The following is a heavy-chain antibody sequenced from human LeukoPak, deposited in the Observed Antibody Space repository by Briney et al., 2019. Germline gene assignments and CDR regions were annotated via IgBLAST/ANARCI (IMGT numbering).Heavy chain of an antibody. CDR2: ISYDGSKK. Sequence: GRSLRLSCAASGFTFSSYGMYWVRQAPGKGLEWVAVISYDGSKKYYADSVKGRFTISRDNSKNTLYLQMNSLRAEDTAVYYCADGGISGWSLDYWGQGTLVTVSS. J-gene: IGHJ4*02. CDR1: GFTFSSYG. CDR3: ADGGISGWSLDY. D-gene: IGHD6-19*01. V-gene: IGHV3-30*03.